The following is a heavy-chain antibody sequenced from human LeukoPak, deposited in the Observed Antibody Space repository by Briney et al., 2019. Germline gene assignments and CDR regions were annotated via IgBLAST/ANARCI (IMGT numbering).Heavy chain of an antibody. D-gene: IGHD4-23*01. Sequence: PSETLSLTCTVSGGSISDYYWHWIRQPPGKGLEWIGYIYYSGSTNYNPSLKSRVIISVDTSKNQFSLKLSPVIAADTAVYYCARVGVDYSGNIIKYYFDYWGQGTLVTVSS. J-gene: IGHJ4*02. CDR1: GGSISDYY. CDR3: ARVGVDYSGNIIKYYFDY. V-gene: IGHV4-59*01. CDR2: IYYSGST.